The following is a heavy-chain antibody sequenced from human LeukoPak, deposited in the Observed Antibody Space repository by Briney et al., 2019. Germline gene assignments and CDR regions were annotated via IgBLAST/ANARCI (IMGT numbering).Heavy chain of an antibody. CDR2: IYYSGST. CDR1: GGSFSGYY. J-gene: IGHJ4*02. CDR3: ARHYVVLYYFDY. D-gene: IGHD3-10*02. Sequence: SETLSLTCAVYGGSFSGYYWSWIRQPPGKGLEWIGSIYYSGSTYYNPSLKSRVTISVDTSKNQFSLKLSSVTAADTAVYYCARHYVVLYYFDYWGQGTLVTVSS. V-gene: IGHV4-34*01.